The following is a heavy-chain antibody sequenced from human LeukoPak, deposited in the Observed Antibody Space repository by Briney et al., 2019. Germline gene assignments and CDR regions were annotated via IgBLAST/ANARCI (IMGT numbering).Heavy chain of an antibody. V-gene: IGHV3-23*01. D-gene: IGHD3-22*01. CDR1: GFTFSSHA. J-gene: IGHJ4*02. CDR3: AKDLVNTMIVVVKPYYFDY. Sequence: GGSLRLSCAASGFTFSSHAMSWVRQAPGKGLEWVSAISGSGGSTYYADSVKGRFTISRDNSKNTLYLQMNSLRAEDTAVYYCAKDLVNTMIVVVKPYYFDYWGQGTLVTVSS. CDR2: ISGSGGST.